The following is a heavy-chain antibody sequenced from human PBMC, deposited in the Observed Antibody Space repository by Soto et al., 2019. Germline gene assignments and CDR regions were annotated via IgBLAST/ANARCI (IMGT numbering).Heavy chain of an antibody. CDR3: AKAPRGSGRDYYFDD. D-gene: IGHD3-10*01. CDR1: GFTFTTYW. Sequence: EVQLVESGGGLVQPGGSLRLSCAASGFTFTTYWMSWVRQAPGKGLEWVANINQEGSEEYYVDSVKGRFTISRDNAKNSLYLQMSSLRDDDTDVYYCAKAPRGSGRDYYFDDWGQGTLITVSS. J-gene: IGHJ4*02. CDR2: INQEGSEE. V-gene: IGHV3-7*05.